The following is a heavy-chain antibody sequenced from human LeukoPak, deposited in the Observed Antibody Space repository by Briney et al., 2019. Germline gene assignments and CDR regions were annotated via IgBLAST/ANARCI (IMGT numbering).Heavy chain of an antibody. J-gene: IGHJ4*02. V-gene: IGHV3-72*01. D-gene: IGHD1-7*01. CDR1: GFTFSDHY. CDR3: ARDLRLETTSGY. CDR2: IKNKANSYAT. Sequence: GGSLRLSCAASGFTFSDHYMDWVRQAPGKGLEWVGRIKNKANSYATEYAASVKGRFTISRDDSKNSLYLQMNSLKTEDTAVYSCARDLRLETTSGYRGQGTLVTVSS.